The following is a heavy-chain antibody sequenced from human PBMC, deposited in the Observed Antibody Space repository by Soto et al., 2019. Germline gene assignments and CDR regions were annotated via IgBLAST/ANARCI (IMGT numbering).Heavy chain of an antibody. CDR3: ARARLWFGELPYYYGMDV. CDR1: GYTFTSYG. D-gene: IGHD3-10*01. Sequence: QVQLVQSGAEVKKPGASVKVSCKASGYTFTSYGISWVRQAPGQGLEWMGWISAYNGNTNYAQKLQGRVTMPTDTSTRTAYMELRSLRSDDTAVYYCARARLWFGELPYYYGMDVWGQGTTDTVSS. J-gene: IGHJ6*02. CDR2: ISAYNGNT. V-gene: IGHV1-18*01.